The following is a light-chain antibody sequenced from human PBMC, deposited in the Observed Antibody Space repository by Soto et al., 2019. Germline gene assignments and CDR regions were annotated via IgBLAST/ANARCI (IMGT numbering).Light chain of an antibody. CDR2: GNS. V-gene: IGLV1-40*01. Sequence: QSVLTQPPSVSGAPGQRVTISCTGSSSNIGAGYDVHWYQQLPGTATKLLIYGNSNRPSGVPDRFSGSKSGTSASLAITGLQAEDEADYYCQSYDSSLSALVFGGGTQLTVL. CDR1: SSNIGAGYD. CDR3: QSYDSSLSALV. J-gene: IGLJ2*01.